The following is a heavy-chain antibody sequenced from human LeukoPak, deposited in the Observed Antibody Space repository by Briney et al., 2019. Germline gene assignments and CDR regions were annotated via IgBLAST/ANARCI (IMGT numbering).Heavy chain of an antibody. V-gene: IGHV4-4*09. CDR3: AKSIGYLSTYNWFDP. CDR1: GDSIGSFS. D-gene: IGHD5-18*01. J-gene: IGHJ5*02. CDR2: IYHNGSA. Sequence: SETLSLTCIVSGDSIGSFSWNWIRQPPGKGLEWIGFIYHNGSAYYNPSLKSRSAISVDSAKKHFSLKLGSVTAADTAVYYCAKSIGYLSTYNWFDPWGQGILVTVSS.